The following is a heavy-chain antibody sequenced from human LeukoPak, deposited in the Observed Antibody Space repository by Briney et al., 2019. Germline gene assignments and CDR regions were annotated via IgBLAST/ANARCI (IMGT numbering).Heavy chain of an antibody. Sequence: SETLSLTCTVSGGSISSYYWSWIRQPAGKGLEGIGRIYTSGSTNYNPSLKSRVTMSVDTSKNQFSLKLSSVTAADTAVYYCARDLAYPYSSGWYNWFDPWGQGTLVTVSS. J-gene: IGHJ5*02. CDR1: GGSISSYY. CDR2: IYTSGST. CDR3: ARDLAYPYSSGWYNWFDP. D-gene: IGHD6-19*01. V-gene: IGHV4-4*07.